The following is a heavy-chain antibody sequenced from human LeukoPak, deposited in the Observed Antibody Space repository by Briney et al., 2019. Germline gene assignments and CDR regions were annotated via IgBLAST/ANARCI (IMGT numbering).Heavy chain of an antibody. D-gene: IGHD3-16*02. CDR1: GFTFSSYE. CDR3: ARGRLGAVIVH. J-gene: IGHJ4*02. V-gene: IGHV3-48*03. Sequence: PGGSLRLSCAASGFTFSSYEMNWVRQAPGKGLEWVSYISSSGSTIYYADSVKGRFTISRDNAKNPLYLQMNSLRAEHTAVYYCARGRLGAVIVHWGQGTLVTVSS. CDR2: ISSSGSTI.